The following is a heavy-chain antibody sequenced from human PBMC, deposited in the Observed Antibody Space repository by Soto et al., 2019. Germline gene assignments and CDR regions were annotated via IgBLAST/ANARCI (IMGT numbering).Heavy chain of an antibody. D-gene: IGHD2-2*01. CDR2: INPHSGGT. CDR1: GYTFTGYY. J-gene: IGHJ4*02. Sequence: ASVKVSCKTSGYTFTGYYIYWVRQAPGQGLEWMGWINPHSGGTDSSQKFQGRVTMTRDTSISTAYMELSRLRSDDTAVYYCAGTSCSSTTCPTTYWGQGTLVTVSS. V-gene: IGHV1-2*02. CDR3: AGTSCSSTTCPTTY.